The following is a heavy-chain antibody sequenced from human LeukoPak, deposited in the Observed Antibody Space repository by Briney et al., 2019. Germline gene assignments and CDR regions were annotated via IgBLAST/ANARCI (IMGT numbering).Heavy chain of an antibody. CDR2: ISYDGSNK. CDR3: ARDADTRYYDILTGYYFDY. CDR1: GFTFSSYG. D-gene: IGHD3-9*01. J-gene: IGHJ4*02. Sequence: GGSLRLSCAASGFTFSSYGVHWVRQSPGKGLEWVAVISYDGSNKYYADSVKGRFTISRDNSKNTLYLQMNSLRAEDTAVYYCARDADTRYYDILTGYYFDYWGQGTLVTVSS. V-gene: IGHV3-30*19.